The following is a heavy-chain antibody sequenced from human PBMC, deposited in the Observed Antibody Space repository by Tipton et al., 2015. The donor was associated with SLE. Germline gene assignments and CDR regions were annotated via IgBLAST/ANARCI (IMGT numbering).Heavy chain of an antibody. V-gene: IGHV3-23*01. D-gene: IGHD3/OR15-3a*01. CDR2: IGSTGGST. J-gene: IGHJ4*02. Sequence: GSLRLSCAASGFTFSSYAMSWVRQAPGKGLEWVSSIGSTGGSTYYADSVKGRFTISRDNSKDTLFLQMNSLRAEDTAVYFCAKDALDLPRFDHWGQGSLVTVSS. CDR1: GFTFSSYA. CDR3: AKDALDLPRFDH.